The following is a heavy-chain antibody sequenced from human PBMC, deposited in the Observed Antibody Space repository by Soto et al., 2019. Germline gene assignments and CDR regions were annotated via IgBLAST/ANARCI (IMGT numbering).Heavy chain of an antibody. CDR1: GLTLSDFY. V-gene: IGHV3-11*01. CDR3: ARGHRGLEV. J-gene: IGHJ6*02. Sequence: QVQLVESGGDLVKPGESLRLSCSASGLTLSDFYMSWVRQAPGKGLEWPSYISRDSRDIYYADSVEGPLTISRDEARNSLYLKMNGLRDEDTAVYYCARGHRGLEVWGQGTTVTVSS. CDR2: ISRDSRDI.